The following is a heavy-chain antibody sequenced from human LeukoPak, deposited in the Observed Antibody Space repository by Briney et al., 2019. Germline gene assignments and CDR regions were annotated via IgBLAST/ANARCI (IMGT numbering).Heavy chain of an antibody. Sequence: GESLKISCKGSGYSFTSYWIGWVRQMPGKGLEWMGIIYPGDSDTRYSPSFQGQVTISADKSISTAYLQWSSLKASDTAMYYCATKVDGSGSYEGYFDYWGQGTLVTVPS. D-gene: IGHD3-10*01. CDR2: IYPGDSDT. CDR3: ATKVDGSGSYEGYFDY. CDR1: GYSFTSYW. V-gene: IGHV5-51*01. J-gene: IGHJ4*02.